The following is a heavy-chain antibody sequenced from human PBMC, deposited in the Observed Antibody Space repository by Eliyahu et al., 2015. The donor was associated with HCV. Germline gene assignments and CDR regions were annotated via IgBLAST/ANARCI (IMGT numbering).Heavy chain of an antibody. CDR2: IFYSGST. Sequence: QVQLQESGPGLVKPSETLSLTCNVSGDSINNYFWSWIRQPPGKGLEWIGYIFYSGSTTYSPSFKSRVTISLDTSKNQISLVLKSVTAADTATYYCARAKRSYSHFDYWGQGTLVTVSS. D-gene: IGHD3-10*01. CDR3: ARAKRSYSHFDY. CDR1: GDSINNYF. J-gene: IGHJ4*02. V-gene: IGHV4-59*01.